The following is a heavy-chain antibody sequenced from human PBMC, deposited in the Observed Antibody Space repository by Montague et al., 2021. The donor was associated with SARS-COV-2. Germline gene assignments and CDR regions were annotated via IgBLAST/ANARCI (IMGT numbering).Heavy chain of an antibody. Sequence: SETLSLTCTVSGGSIYSSSYYWGWIRQPPGKGLEWIGNVFYSGSTYYNPSLKSRVTISVDTSKNHFSLKLNSVTAADTAVYYCGSFIDYWGQETLVTVSS. V-gene: IGHV4-39*01. CDR3: GSFIDY. J-gene: IGHJ4*02. CDR1: GGSIYSSSYY. CDR2: VFYSGST.